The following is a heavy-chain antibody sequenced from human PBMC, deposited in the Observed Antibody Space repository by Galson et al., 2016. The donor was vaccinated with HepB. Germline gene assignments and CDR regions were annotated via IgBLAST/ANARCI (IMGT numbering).Heavy chain of an antibody. CDR2: IYHSGNT. D-gene: IGHD4/OR15-4a*01. Sequence: LSLTCTVSGDSITRGGYYWSWIRQIPGKGLEWIGYIYHSGNTYYNPSLESRLTMSVDTSKNQFSLNLTSVTAADTATYYCARVKVPTDVFHWFDPWGQGTLVTVSS. CDR1: GDSITRGGYY. V-gene: IGHV4-31*03. CDR3: ARVKVPTDVFHWFDP. J-gene: IGHJ5*02.